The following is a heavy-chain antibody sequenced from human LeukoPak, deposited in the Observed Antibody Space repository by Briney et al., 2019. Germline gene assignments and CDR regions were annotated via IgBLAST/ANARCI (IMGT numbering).Heavy chain of an antibody. D-gene: IGHD3-16*01. CDR3: ARYRSLTCFYFDY. V-gene: IGHV1-46*01. Sequence: ASVKVSCKASGYTFTSYYMHWVRQAPGQGHEWMGIMNPSGGSTSYAQKFQVRVTMTRNTSTITVYMELSSLRAEDTSVYYCARYRSLTCFYFDYWGQGTLVTVSS. CDR2: MNPSGGST. CDR1: GYTFTSYY. J-gene: IGHJ4*02.